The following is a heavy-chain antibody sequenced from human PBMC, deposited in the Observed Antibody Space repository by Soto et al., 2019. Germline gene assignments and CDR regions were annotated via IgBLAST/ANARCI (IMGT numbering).Heavy chain of an antibody. J-gene: IGHJ4*02. CDR2: IYTSGNT. CDR3: ARESGDNWDYEAY. V-gene: IGHV4-4*07. Sequence: SETLSVTCTVSGGSISSYHWSWIRQSAGKGLEWIGRIYTSGNTHYNPSLKSRVTVSIDTSKNQFFLTVNSVTAADSAVYYCARESGDNWDYEAYWGQGTPVTVSS. D-gene: IGHD1-7*01. CDR1: GGSISSYH.